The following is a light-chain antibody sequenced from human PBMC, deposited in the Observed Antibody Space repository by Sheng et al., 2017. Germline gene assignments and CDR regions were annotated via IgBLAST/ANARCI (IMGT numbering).Light chain of an antibody. CDR3: VSYTTSETRV. V-gene: IGLV2-14*03. CDR2: DVT. J-gene: IGLJ2*01. CDR1: SSDVGAFNY. Sequence: QSALTQPASVSGSPGQSITISCTGTSSDVGAFNYVSWYQQHPGKAPKLVIYDVTNRPSGISNRFSGSKSGNTASLTISGLQAEDEADYYCVSYTTSETRVFGGGTEADRP.